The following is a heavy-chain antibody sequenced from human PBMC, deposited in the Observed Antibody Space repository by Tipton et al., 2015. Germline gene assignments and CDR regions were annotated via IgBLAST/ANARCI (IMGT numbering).Heavy chain of an antibody. CDR2: MNPHSGNT. Sequence: QSGAEVKKPGASVKVSCKASGYTFTTYDINWVRQAPGQGLEWMGWMNPHSGNTGYAQKFQGRVTMTRDTSINTAYMELSGLRSEDTAMYYCARGPPNYYGSGSYSDWFDPWGQGTVVTVSS. D-gene: IGHD3-10*01. J-gene: IGHJ5*02. CDR1: GYTFTTYD. V-gene: IGHV1-8*01. CDR3: ARGPPNYYGSGSYSDWFDP.